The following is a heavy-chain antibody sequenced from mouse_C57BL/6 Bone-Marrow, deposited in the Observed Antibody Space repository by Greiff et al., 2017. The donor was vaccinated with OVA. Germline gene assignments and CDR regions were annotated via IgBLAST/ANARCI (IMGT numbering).Heavy chain of an antibody. CDR2: IDPSDSET. D-gene: IGHD2-1*01. CDR1: GYTFTSYW. Sequence: QVQLQQPGAELVRPGSSVKLSCKASGYTFTSYWMHWVKQRPIQGLEWIGNIDPSDSETHYNQKFKDKATLTVDKSSSTAYMQLSSLTSEDSAVYYCASHGNFYYAMDYWGQGTSVTVSS. CDR3: ASHGNFYYAMDY. V-gene: IGHV1-52*01. J-gene: IGHJ4*01.